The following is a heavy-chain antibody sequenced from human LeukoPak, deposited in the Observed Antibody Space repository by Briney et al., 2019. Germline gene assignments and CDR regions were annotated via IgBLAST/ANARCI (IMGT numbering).Heavy chain of an antibody. J-gene: IGHJ6*02. Sequence: ASVTVSCKASGYTFTGYSMHWVRQAPGKGLEWMGGFDPEDGETIYAQKFQGRVTMTEDTSTDTAYMELSSLRSEDTAVYYCATGSGYYYYYYYGMDVWGQGTTVTVSS. CDR1: GYTFTGYS. CDR3: ATGSGYYYYYYYGMDV. V-gene: IGHV1-24*01. CDR2: FDPEDGET. D-gene: IGHD3-22*01.